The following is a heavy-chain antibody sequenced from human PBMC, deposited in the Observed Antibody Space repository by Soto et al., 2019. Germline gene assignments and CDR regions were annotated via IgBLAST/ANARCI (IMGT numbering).Heavy chain of an antibody. J-gene: IGHJ4*02. V-gene: IGHV3-23*01. D-gene: IGHD2-2*01. CDR3: ARIRQLLFVS. Sequence: GGSLRLSCAASGFTFRVYAMSWFRQAPGRGLEWVSAIGGTGNTTYYADSVKGRFTIARDNSRDTLYLQMTSLRVEDTAVYYCARIRQLLFVSWGQGTLVTVSS. CDR1: GFTFRVYA. CDR2: IGGTGNTT.